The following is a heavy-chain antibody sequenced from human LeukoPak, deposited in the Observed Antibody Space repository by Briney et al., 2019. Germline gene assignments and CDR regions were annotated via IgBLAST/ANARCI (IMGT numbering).Heavy chain of an antibody. CDR2: INPSGGST. CDR1: GYTFTGYY. Sequence: ASVKVSCKASGYTFTGYYMHWVRQAPGQGLEWMGIINPSGGSTSYAQKFQGRVTMTRDTSTSTVYMELSSLRSEDTAVYYCARDYYYDSSGYYYSFHDAFDIWGQGTMVTVSS. CDR3: ARDYYYDSSGYYYSFHDAFDI. D-gene: IGHD3-22*01. V-gene: IGHV1-46*01. J-gene: IGHJ3*02.